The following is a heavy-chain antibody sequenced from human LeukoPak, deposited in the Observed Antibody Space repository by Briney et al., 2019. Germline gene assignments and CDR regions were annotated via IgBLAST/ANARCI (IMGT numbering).Heavy chain of an antibody. D-gene: IGHD3-3*01. CDR3: ARPRRYYDSWSGYPPFDY. J-gene: IGHJ4*02. V-gene: IGHV1-69*13. Sequence: VASVKVSCKASGGTFSSHSFNWVRQAPGQGLEWMGGIIPMSSTTKYAQKFQGRVTITADESTSTVFMELSSLRPEDTAVYYCARPRRYYDSWSGYPPFDYWGQGTLVTVSS. CDR2: IIPMSSTT. CDR1: GGTFSSHS.